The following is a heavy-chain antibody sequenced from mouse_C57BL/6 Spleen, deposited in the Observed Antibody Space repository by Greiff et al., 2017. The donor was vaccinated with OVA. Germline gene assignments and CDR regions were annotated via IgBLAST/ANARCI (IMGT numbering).Heavy chain of an antibody. D-gene: IGHD2-5*01. V-gene: IGHV1-69*01. CDR1: GYTFTSYW. CDR3: ARGGMYSNYEDYYAMDY. J-gene: IGHJ4*01. Sequence: QVQLKQPGAELVMPGASVKLSCKASGYTFTSYWMHWVKQRPGQGLEWIGEIDPSDSYTNYNQKFKGKSTLTVDKSSSTAYMQLSSLTSEDSAVYYCARGGMYSNYEDYYAMDYWGQGTSVTVSS. CDR2: IDPSDSYT.